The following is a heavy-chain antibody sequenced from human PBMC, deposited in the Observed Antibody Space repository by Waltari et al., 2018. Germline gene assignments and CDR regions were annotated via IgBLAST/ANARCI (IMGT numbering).Heavy chain of an antibody. CDR2: IYHSGST. D-gene: IGHD6-6*01. CDR3: ARDREVAARNNWFDP. CDR1: GYSIGSGYY. J-gene: IGHJ5*02. V-gene: IGHV4-38-2*02. Sequence: QVQLQESGPGLVKPSETLSLTCAVSGYSIGSGYYWGWIRQPPGKGLEWIGSIYHSGSTYYNPSLKSRVTISVDTSKNQFSLKLSSVTAADTAVYYCARDREVAARNNWFDPWGQGTLVTVSS.